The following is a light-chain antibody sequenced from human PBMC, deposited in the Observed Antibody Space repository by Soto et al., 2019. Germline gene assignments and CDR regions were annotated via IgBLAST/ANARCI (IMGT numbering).Light chain of an antibody. Sequence: DIQMTQSPSALSASVGDRVTITCRASQNISSWLARYQQKAGKAPKALIYDASSLESGVPSRMSGSGSGTEFTLTITNLQPDDSATYYCQHYKAFSPWTFGQGTKVDIK. CDR1: QNISSW. J-gene: IGKJ1*01. CDR2: DAS. CDR3: QHYKAFSPWT. V-gene: IGKV1-5*01.